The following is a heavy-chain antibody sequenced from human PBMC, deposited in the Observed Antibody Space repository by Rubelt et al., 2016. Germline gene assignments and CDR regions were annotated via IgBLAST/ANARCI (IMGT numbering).Heavy chain of an antibody. Sequence: QVQLVQSGAEVKKPGASVKVSCKASGYTFTSYAMHWVRQAPGHRLGWMGWLNAGNGNTKYSQKFQGGVTSTRDTSASAAYMELSSLRSEDTAVDYCARDHSSFHWNYGTLQHWGQGTLVTVSS. D-gene: IGHD1-7*01. CDR1: GYTFTSYA. CDR2: LNAGNGNT. V-gene: IGHV1-3*01. J-gene: IGHJ1*01. CDR3: ARDHSSFHWNYGTLQH.